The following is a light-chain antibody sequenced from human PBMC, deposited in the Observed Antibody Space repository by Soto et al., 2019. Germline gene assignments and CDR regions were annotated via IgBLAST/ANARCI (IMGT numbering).Light chain of an antibody. CDR3: QQYNSYPWT. CDR1: QSINNW. J-gene: IGKJ1*01. CDR2: KAF. Sequence: DLQMTQSPSTLSASVGDRATITCRASQSINNWLAWYQQKPGKAPKLLIYKAFSLESGVPSRFSGRGSGTEFTLTISSLQPDDFATYYCQQYNSYPWTFGQGTKVEIK. V-gene: IGKV1-5*03.